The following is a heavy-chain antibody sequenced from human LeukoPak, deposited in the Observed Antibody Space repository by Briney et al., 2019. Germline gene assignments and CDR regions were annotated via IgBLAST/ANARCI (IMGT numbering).Heavy chain of an antibody. CDR1: GFSIGSYW. Sequence: GGSLRLSCSASGFSIGSYWLTWVRQAPGKGLQWVANIKHDGGAQYYVDSLRGRFTIARANAKKSLFLQMTTPRAEDAAVYFCVRYAGRGGDFDSWGQGTLVTVSS. J-gene: IGHJ4*02. CDR3: VRYAGRGGDFDS. D-gene: IGHD3-10*01. V-gene: IGHV3-7*01. CDR2: IKHDGGAQ.